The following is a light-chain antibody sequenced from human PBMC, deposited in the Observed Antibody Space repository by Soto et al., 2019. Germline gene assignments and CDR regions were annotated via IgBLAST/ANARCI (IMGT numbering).Light chain of an antibody. Sequence: DLQMTQSPSSVSASVGDRVSITCRASQGISSWLAWYQQKPGRAPKLLIYTGSSLQSGVPSRFSGTGSGTDFTFNISGLQPEDCATYYCQQDNSFPLTFGGGTKVEIK. CDR3: QQDNSFPLT. V-gene: IGKV1-12*01. J-gene: IGKJ4*01. CDR2: TGS. CDR1: QGISSW.